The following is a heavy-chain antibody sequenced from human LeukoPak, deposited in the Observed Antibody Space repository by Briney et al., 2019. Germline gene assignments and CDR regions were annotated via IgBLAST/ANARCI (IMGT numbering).Heavy chain of an antibody. CDR2: ISHSGST. Sequence: TSETLSLTCTVSGGSISSYYWSWIRQPPGKGLEWIGSISHSGSTSYNPSLKSRVTISVDTSKNQFSLKLSSVTAADTAVYYCARSFWSGYYAFDYWGQGTLVTVSS. CDR1: GGSISSYY. J-gene: IGHJ4*02. V-gene: IGHV4-4*09. CDR3: ARSFWSGYYAFDY. D-gene: IGHD3-3*01.